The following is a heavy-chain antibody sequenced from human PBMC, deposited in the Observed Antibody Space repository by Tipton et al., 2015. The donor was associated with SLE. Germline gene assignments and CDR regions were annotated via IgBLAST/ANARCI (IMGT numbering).Heavy chain of an antibody. CDR3: ARAGYCDCWSGSYRPYWYIDV. V-gene: IGHV4-34*01. D-gene: IGHD3-3*01. CDR1: GGSFSGYY. Sequence: LRLSCAVYGGSFSGYYWSWIRQPPGKGLEWIGEINHSGSTNYNPSLRSRVTISVDTSKKQFSLKLSSVTAADTAVYYCARAGYCDCWSGSYRPYWYIDVWGRGTLVTVSS. CDR2: INHSGST. J-gene: IGHJ2*01.